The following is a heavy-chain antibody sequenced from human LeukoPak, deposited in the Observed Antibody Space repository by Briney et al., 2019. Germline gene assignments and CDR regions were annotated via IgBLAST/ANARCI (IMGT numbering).Heavy chain of an antibody. J-gene: IGHJ4*02. CDR2: ISGSGGST. Sequence: PGGSLRLSCAASGFTFSSYGMSWVRQAPGKGLEWVSAISGSGGSTYYADSVKGRFTISRDNSKNTLYLQMNSLRAEDTAVYYCARGGVYSTSAVDYWGQGTLVTVSS. D-gene: IGHD6-6*01. CDR3: ARGGVYSTSAVDY. V-gene: IGHV3-23*01. CDR1: GFTFSSYG.